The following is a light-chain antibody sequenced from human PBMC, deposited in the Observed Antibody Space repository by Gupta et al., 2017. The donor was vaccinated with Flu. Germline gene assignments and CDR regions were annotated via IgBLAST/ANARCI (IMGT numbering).Light chain of an antibody. V-gene: IGLV4-69*01. CDR2: VNRDGTY. Sequence: QLVLTQSQSAPPSLGASGKLTCTLSSGNTTYVTAWHQQQPGKGRRYLMKVNRDGTYRKGDGIPDRFSGSSAGAERYLSISSLQSEDEGDYYCQTWDRGTYVVFGGGTKLTVL. CDR1: SGNTTYV. J-gene: IGLJ2*01. CDR3: QTWDRGTYVV.